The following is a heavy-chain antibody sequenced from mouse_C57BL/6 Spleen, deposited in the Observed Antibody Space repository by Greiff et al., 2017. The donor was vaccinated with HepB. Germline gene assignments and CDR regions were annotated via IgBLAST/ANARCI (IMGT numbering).Heavy chain of an antibody. CDR2: IDPNSGGT. Sequence: VQLQQPGAELVKPGASVKLSCKASGYTFTSYWMHWVKQRPGRGLEWIGRIDPNSGGTKYNEKFKSKATLTVDKPSSTAYIQLSSLTSEDSAVYYCARDITTVVATSWYFDVWGTGTTVTVSS. D-gene: IGHD1-1*01. CDR1: GYTFTSYW. J-gene: IGHJ1*03. V-gene: IGHV1-72*01. CDR3: ARDITTVVATSWYFDV.